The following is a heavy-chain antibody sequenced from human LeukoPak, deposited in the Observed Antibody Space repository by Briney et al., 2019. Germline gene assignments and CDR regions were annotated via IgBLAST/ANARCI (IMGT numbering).Heavy chain of an antibody. CDR2: ISYAGST. CDR3: ARGGGNSYGFIDY. CDR1: DGSVSSYY. J-gene: IGHJ4*02. V-gene: IGHV4-59*02. D-gene: IGHD5-18*01. Sequence: SETLSLTCTVSDGSVSSYYWSWIRQPPGKGLEWIGYISYAGSTDYNPSLKSRVIMSVDTSKNQFSLELTSVTAADTAVYYCARGGGNSYGFIDYWGQGTLVTVSS.